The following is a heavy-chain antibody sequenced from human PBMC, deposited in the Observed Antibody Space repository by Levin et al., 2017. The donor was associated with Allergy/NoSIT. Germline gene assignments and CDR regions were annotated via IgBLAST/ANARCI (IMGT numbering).Heavy chain of an antibody. CDR2: ISGSGGST. Sequence: PGGSLRLSCAASGFTFSSYAMSWVRQAPGKGLEWVSAISGSGGSTYYADYMKARFTISRDNSKNTMYLQMNSLRAEDTAVYFCAKDAIRGSDQPYYFDYWGQGTLVTASS. CDR1: GFTFSSYA. D-gene: IGHD6-19*01. J-gene: IGHJ4*02. V-gene: IGHV3-23*01. CDR3: AKDAIRGSDQPYYFDY.